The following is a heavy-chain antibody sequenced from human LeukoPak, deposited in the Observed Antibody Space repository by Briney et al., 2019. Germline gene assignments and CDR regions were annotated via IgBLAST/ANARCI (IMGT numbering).Heavy chain of an antibody. CDR1: GGSISSYY. Sequence: PSETLSLTCTVSGGSISSYYWSWIRQPPGKGLEWIGYIYYSGSTNYNPSLESRVTISVDTSKNQFSLRLSSVTAADTAVYYCAREGEYSYGGVYFDYWGQGTLVTVSS. CDR3: AREGEYSYGGVYFDY. J-gene: IGHJ4*02. D-gene: IGHD5-18*01. V-gene: IGHV4-59*01. CDR2: IYYSGST.